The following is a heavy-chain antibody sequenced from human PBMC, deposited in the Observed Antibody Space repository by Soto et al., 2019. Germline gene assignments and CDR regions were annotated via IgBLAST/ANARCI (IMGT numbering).Heavy chain of an antibody. Sequence: SVKVSCKASGGTFSSYAISWVRQAPGQGLEWMGGIIPIFGTANYAQKFQGRVTITADESTSTAYMELSSLRSEDTAVYYCAGSYCSGGSCYRHNFDYWGQGTLVTVSS. CDR1: GGTFSSYA. D-gene: IGHD2-15*01. J-gene: IGHJ4*02. CDR3: AGSYCSGGSCYRHNFDY. V-gene: IGHV1-69*13. CDR2: IIPIFGTA.